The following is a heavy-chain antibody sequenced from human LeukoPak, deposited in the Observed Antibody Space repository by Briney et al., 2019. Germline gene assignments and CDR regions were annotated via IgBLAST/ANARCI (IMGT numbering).Heavy chain of an antibody. Sequence: RPGGSLRLSCAASGFTFSSYGMPWVRQAPGKGLEWVAFIRYDGSNKYYADSVKGRFTISRDNSKNTLYLQMNSLRAEDTAVYYCAKDGVPAATFDYWGQGTLVTVSS. J-gene: IGHJ4*02. V-gene: IGHV3-30*02. D-gene: IGHD2-2*01. CDR1: GFTFSSYG. CDR2: IRYDGSNK. CDR3: AKDGVPAATFDY.